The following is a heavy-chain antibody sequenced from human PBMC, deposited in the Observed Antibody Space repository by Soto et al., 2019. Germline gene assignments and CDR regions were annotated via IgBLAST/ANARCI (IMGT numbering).Heavy chain of an antibody. CDR1: GGSISSYY. CDR2: IYYSGIT. CDR3: ARGRAAAASRDWFDP. J-gene: IGHJ5*02. V-gene: IGHV4-59*01. D-gene: IGHD6-13*01. Sequence: PSETLSLTGTVSGGSISSYYCSWIRQPPWKGLEWIGYIYYSGITNYNPSLKSRVTISVDTSKNQFSLKLSSVTAADTAVYYCARGRAAAASRDWFDPWGQGTLVTVSS.